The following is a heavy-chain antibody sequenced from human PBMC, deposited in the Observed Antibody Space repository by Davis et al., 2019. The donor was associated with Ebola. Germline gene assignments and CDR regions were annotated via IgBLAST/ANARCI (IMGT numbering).Heavy chain of an antibody. CDR2: INHSGST. V-gene: IGHV4-34*01. Sequence: PSETLSLTCAVYGGSFSGYYWSWIRQPPGKGLEWIGEINHSGSTNYNPSLKSRVTISVDTSKNQFSLKLSSVTAADTAVYYCARDTAMVEVNWFDPWSQGTLVTVSS. CDR3: ARDTAMVEVNWFDP. CDR1: GGSFSGYY. D-gene: IGHD5-18*01. J-gene: IGHJ5*02.